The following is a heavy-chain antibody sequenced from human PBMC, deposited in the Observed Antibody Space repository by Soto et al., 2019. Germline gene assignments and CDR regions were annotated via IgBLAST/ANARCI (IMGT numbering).Heavy chain of an antibody. J-gene: IGHJ4*02. D-gene: IGHD3-16*02. V-gene: IGHV4-39*07. CDR2: IYYSGST. CDR1: GGSISSSSYY. CDR3: ARGERYYDYVWGSYRLDY. Sequence: SETLSLTCTVSGGSISSSSYYWGWIRQPPGKGQEWIGSIYYSGSTYYNPSLKSRVTISVDTSKNQFSLKLSSVTAADTAVYYCARGERYYDYVWGSYRLDYWGQGTLVTVSS.